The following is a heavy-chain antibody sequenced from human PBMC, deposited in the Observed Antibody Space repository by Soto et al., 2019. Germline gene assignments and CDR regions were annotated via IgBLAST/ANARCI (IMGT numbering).Heavy chain of an antibody. D-gene: IGHD6-19*01. CDR3: ARDRRIYTTVAGDY. CDR2: ISSSSSYI. V-gene: IGHV3-21*01. CDR1: GFTFSSYS. Sequence: GGSLRLSCAASGFTFSSYSMNWVRQAPGKGLEWVSSISSSSSYIYYADSVKGRFTISRDNAKNSLYLQMNSLRAEDTAVYYCARDRRIYTTVAGDYWGQGTLVTVSS. J-gene: IGHJ4*02.